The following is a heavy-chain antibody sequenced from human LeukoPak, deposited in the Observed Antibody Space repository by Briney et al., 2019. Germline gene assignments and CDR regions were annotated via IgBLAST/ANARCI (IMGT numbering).Heavy chain of an antibody. J-gene: IGHJ4*02. CDR2: IYPNSGGT. D-gene: IGHD1-26*01. CDR3: ARAGIVGATPVDY. Sequence: GASVKVSCKASGYTFTVYYMHWVRQAPGQGLEWMGWIYPNSGGTNFAQKFQGRVTMTRDTSISTAYMELSRLRSDDTAVYYCARAGIVGATPVDYWGQGTLVTVSS. V-gene: IGHV1-2*02. CDR1: GYTFTVYY.